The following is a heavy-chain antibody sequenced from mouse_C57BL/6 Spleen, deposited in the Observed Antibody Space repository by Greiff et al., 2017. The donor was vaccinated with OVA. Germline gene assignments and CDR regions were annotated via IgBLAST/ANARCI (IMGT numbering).Heavy chain of an antibody. V-gene: IGHV7-3*01. CDR3: ARSNYDEGAWFAY. D-gene: IGHD2-4*01. J-gene: IGHJ3*01. CDR1: GFTFTDYY. Sequence: EVQLVESGGGLVQPGGSLSLSCAASGFTFTDYYMSWVRQPPGKALEWLGFIRNKANGYTTEYSASVKGRFTISRDNSQSILYLQKNALRAEDSATYYCARSNYDEGAWFAYWGQGTLVTVSA. CDR2: IRNKANGYTT.